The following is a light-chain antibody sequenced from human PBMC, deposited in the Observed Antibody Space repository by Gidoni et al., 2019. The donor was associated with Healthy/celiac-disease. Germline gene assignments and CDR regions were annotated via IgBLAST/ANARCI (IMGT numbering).Light chain of an antibody. V-gene: IGKV3-20*01. CDR1: QTVSGYF. CDR3: QLFGSSPWT. J-gene: IGKJ1*01. Sequence: ESVLTQSPGTLSLSPGQRATLSCRASQTVSGYFLAWYQQKPGQAPRLLIYGASSRATGIPDRFSGSGSGTDFTLTISRLEPEDFAVYYCQLFGSSPWTFGQGTKVEIK. CDR2: GAS.